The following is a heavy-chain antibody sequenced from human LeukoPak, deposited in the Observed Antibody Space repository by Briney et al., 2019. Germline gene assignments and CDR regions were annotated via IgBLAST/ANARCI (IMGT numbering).Heavy chain of an antibody. J-gene: IGHJ3*02. CDR3: ARGHGVVAASDDAFDI. D-gene: IGHD2-2*01. CDR1: GFTFSSYG. CDR2: IRYDGSNK. V-gene: IGHV3-30*02. Sequence: PGGSLRLSCAASGFTFSSYGMHWVRQAPGKGLEWVAFIRYDGSNKYYADSMKGRFTISRDNAKKSLYLQMNSLRAEDTAVYYCARGHGVVAASDDAFDIWGQGTMVTVSS.